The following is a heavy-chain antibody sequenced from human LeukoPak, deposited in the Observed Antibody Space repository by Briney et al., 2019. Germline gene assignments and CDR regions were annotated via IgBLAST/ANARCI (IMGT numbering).Heavy chain of an antibody. V-gene: IGHV4-34*01. Sequence: KSSETLSLTCAVYGGSSSGYYWSWIRQPPGKGLEWIGEINHSGSTNYNPSLKSRVTISVDTSKNQFSLKLSSVTAADTAVYYCARLKGQWLADYWGQGTLVTVSS. CDR2: INHSGST. J-gene: IGHJ4*02. CDR3: ARLKGQWLADY. D-gene: IGHD6-19*01. CDR1: GGSSSGYY.